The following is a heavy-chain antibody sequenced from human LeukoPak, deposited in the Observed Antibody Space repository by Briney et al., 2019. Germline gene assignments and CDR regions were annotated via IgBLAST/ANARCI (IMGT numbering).Heavy chain of an antibody. V-gene: IGHV1-46*01. CDR3: ATTYYYDSSGSTRTYYYGMDV. CDR1: GYTFTSYY. CDR2: INPSGGST. D-gene: IGHD3-22*01. Sequence: ASVKVSCKASGYTFTSYYMHWVRQAPGQGLEWMGIINPSGGSTSYAQKFQGRVTMTRDTSTSTVYMELSSLRSEDTAVYYCATTYYYDSSGSTRTYYYGMDVWGQGTTVTVSS. J-gene: IGHJ6*02.